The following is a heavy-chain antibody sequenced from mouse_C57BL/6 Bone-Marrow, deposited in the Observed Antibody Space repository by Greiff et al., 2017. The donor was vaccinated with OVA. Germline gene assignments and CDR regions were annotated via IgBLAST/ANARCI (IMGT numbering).Heavy chain of an antibody. Sequence: QVQLQQSGAELAKPGASVKLSCKASGYTFTSYWMHWVKQRPGQGLEWIGYINPSSGYTKYNQKFKDKATLTADKSSSTAYMQLSSLTYEDSEINDCARYYGSSWFAYWGKGTLGTVSA. CDR1: GYTFTSYW. CDR2: INPSSGYT. J-gene: IGHJ3*01. D-gene: IGHD1-1*01. CDR3: ARYYGSSWFAY. V-gene: IGHV1-7*01.